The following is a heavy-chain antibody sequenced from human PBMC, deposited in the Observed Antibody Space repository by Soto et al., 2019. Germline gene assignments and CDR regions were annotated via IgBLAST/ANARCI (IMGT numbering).Heavy chain of an antibody. CDR2: ISYDGSNK. CDR1: GFTFSSYG. Sequence: QVQLVESGGGVVQPGRSLRLSCAASGFTFSSYGMHWVRQAPGKGLEWVAVISYDGSNKYYADSVKGRFTISRDNSKNTLYLQKNSLRAEDTAVYYCAKETEVVTADEYFQHWGQGTLVTVSS. V-gene: IGHV3-30*18. CDR3: AKETEVVTADEYFQH. J-gene: IGHJ1*01. D-gene: IGHD2-21*02.